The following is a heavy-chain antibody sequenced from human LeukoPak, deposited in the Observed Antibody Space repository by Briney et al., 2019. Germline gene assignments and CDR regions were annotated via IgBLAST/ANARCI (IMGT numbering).Heavy chain of an antibody. J-gene: IGHJ4*02. D-gene: IGHD5-24*01. CDR1: GFSFSDYS. CDR2: IASSGNTI. V-gene: IGHV3-48*02. CDR3: ARDYKHGFDY. Sequence: GGSLRLSCTASGFSFSDYSMNWFRQAPGKGLDWVSYIASSGNTIYYADSVKGRFTISRDNAKNSLYLQMNSLRDEDTAVYYCARDYKHGFDYWGQGTLVAVSS.